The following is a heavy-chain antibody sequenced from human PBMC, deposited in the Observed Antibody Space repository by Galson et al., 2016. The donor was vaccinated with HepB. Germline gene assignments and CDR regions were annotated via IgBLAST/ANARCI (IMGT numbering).Heavy chain of an antibody. CDR1: GFTFSRSG. J-gene: IGHJ3*01. CDR2: ISSSVTTI. Sequence: SLRLSCAGSGFTFSRSGLNWVRQAPGKGLQWVSYISSSVTTIYYADSVKGRFTISRDNAKNSVYLQVHSLRDDDTAVYYCARELVRSAFDLWGQGTMVTVSS. V-gene: IGHV3-48*02. D-gene: IGHD6-6*01. CDR3: ARELVRSAFDL.